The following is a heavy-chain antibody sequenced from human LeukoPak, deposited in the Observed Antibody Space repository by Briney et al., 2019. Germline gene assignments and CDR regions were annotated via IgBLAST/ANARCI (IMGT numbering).Heavy chain of an antibody. J-gene: IGHJ4*02. Sequence: GESLKISCKGSGYSFTSYWIGWVRQMPGKGLEWMGVIYPGDSDTRYSPSFQGQVTISADKSISSAYLQWSSLKASDTAMYYCARQASFYYDSSFRIFWGQGTLVTVSS. V-gene: IGHV5-51*01. CDR3: ARQASFYYDSSFRIF. CDR2: IYPGDSDT. CDR1: GYSFTSYW. D-gene: IGHD3-22*01.